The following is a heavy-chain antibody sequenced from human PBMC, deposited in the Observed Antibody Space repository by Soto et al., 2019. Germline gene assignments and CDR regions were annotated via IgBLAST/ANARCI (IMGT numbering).Heavy chain of an antibody. CDR3: ARPPYDYIWGSYRGDAFDI. CDR1: GYTFTSYD. V-gene: IGHV1-8*01. CDR2: MNPNSGNT. Sequence: ASVKVSCKASGYTFTSYDINWVRQATGQGLEWMGWMNPNSGNTGYAQKFQGRVNMTRNTSISTAYMELSSLRPEDTAVYYCARPPYDYIWGSYRGDAFDIWGQGTMVTVSS. J-gene: IGHJ3*02. D-gene: IGHD3-16*02.